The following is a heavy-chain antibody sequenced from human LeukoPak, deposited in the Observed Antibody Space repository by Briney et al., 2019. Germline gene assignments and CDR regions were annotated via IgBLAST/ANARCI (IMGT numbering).Heavy chain of an antibody. CDR3: ARARAVVGTIAPGDY. V-gene: IGHV1-18*01. J-gene: IGHJ4*02. D-gene: IGHD6-19*01. CDR1: GYTFTSYG. CDR2: ISAYNGNT. Sequence: ASVKVSCKASGYTFTSYGISWVRQAPGQGLEWMGWISAYNGNTNYAQKLQGRVTMTTDTSTSTAYMELRSLRSDDTAVYYCARARAVVGTIAPGDYWGQGTLVTVSS.